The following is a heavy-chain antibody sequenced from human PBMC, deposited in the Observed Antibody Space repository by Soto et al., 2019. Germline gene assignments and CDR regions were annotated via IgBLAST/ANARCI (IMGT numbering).Heavy chain of an antibody. CDR1: GFTFRSFT. J-gene: IGHJ5*02. CDR3: TRDASRDSSARGWFDP. CDR2: ISSNSAYI. D-gene: IGHD6-13*01. V-gene: IGHV3-21*01. Sequence: GGSLRLSCAASGFTFRSFTMNWVRQAPGKGLEWVSTISSNSAYIYYTDALRGRFTISRDNAKNSLHLQMKSLRAEATAVYYCTRDASRDSSARGWFDPWGPGTLVTVSS.